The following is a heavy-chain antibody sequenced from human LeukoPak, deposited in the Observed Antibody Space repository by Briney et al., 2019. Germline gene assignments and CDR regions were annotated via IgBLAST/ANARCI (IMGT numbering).Heavy chain of an antibody. CDR3: ARRRFCGGDCRVHDFDY. Sequence: GGSLRLSCAASGFTFSNYAMRWVRQFPGKGLEWVSAISASGGTTTYVDSVKGRFTISRDNSKNTLYLQMNSLRADDTAVYYCARRRFCGGDCRVHDFDYWGQGTLVTVSS. V-gene: IGHV3-23*01. CDR2: ISASGGTT. J-gene: IGHJ4*02. D-gene: IGHD2-21*02. CDR1: GFTFSNYA.